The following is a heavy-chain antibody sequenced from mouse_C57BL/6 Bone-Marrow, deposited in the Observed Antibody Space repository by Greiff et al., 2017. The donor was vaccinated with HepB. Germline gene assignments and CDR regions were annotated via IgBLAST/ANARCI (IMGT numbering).Heavy chain of an antibody. J-gene: IGHJ3*01. V-gene: IGHV1-54*01. CDR1: GYAFTNYL. CDR2: INPGSGGT. CDR3: ARGADGRGFAY. D-gene: IGHD2-3*01. Sequence: VQLVESGAELVRPGTSVKVSCKASGYAFTNYLIEWVKQRPGQGLEWIGVINPGSGGTNYNEKFKGKATLTADKSSSTAYMQLSSLTSEDSAVYFCARGADGRGFAYWGQGTLVTVSA.